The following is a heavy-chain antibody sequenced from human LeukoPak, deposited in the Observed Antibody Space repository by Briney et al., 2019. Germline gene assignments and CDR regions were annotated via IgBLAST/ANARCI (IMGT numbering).Heavy chain of an antibody. Sequence: ASVTVSCKASGYTFTGYYLHWVRQAPGQGLEGMGWINPNSGGTNYAQKFQGRVTMTRDTSISTAYMELSRLRSDDTAVYSCARDSDYGDYGDPFDIWGQGTMVTVSS. D-gene: IGHD4-17*01. CDR1: GYTFTGYY. J-gene: IGHJ3*02. V-gene: IGHV1-2*02. CDR2: INPNSGGT. CDR3: ARDSDYGDYGDPFDI.